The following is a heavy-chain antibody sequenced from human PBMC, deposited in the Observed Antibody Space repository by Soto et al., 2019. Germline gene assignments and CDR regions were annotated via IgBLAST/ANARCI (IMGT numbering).Heavy chain of an antibody. J-gene: IGHJ4*02. CDR1: GDSISNYY. Sequence: QVQLQESGPGLVKPSETLSLTCTVSGDSISNYYWSWIRQPPGKGLEWIGYIYYSGNTNYNPSLKSRVTIAIDRSKNQFSLKLSSVTAADTAMYYCARERVATKKQYYFGYWGQGTLVTVSS. V-gene: IGHV4-59*12. CDR2: IYYSGNT. CDR3: ARERVATKKQYYFGY. D-gene: IGHD5-12*01.